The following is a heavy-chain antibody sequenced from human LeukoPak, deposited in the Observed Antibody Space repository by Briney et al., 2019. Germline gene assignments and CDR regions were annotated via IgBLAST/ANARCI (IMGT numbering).Heavy chain of an antibody. Sequence: GGSLRLSCAASGFTFSSYAMSWVRQAPGKGLEWVSAISGSGGSTYYADSVKGRFTISRDNSKNTLYLQMNSLRAEDTAVYYCAKDLAYLVAVAGPLDYWGQGTLVTVSS. CDR1: GFTFSSYA. CDR2: ISGSGGST. D-gene: IGHD6-19*01. V-gene: IGHV3-23*01. CDR3: AKDLAYLVAVAGPLDY. J-gene: IGHJ4*02.